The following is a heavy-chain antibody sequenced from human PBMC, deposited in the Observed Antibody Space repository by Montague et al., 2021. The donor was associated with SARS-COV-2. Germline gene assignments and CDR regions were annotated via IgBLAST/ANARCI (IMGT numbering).Heavy chain of an antibody. V-gene: IGHV4-59*01. J-gene: IGHJ4*02. D-gene: IGHD3-16*01. CDR1: GGSTSNYY. CDR3: ARAQYICSIAVCVYCFDL. Sequence: SETLSLTCSVSGGSTSNYYWTWIRQSPGQGLQWIGYIFYTGSTNFNPSLKSRVSMSLDTSTNHFSLRLSAVTAADTARYDCARAQYICSIAVCVYCFDLWGLGALVTVSS. CDR2: IFYTGST.